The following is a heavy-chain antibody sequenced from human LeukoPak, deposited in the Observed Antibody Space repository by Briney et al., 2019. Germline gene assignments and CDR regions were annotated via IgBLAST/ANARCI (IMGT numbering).Heavy chain of an antibody. CDR3: ARDLAITMVRGGIDY. CDR1: GFTFSDYY. J-gene: IGHJ4*02. V-gene: IGHV3-11*06. CDR2: ISSSSSYT. Sequence: GGSLRLSCAASGFTFSDYYMSWIRQAPGKGLEWVSYISSSSSYTNYADSVKGRFTISRDNAKNSLYLQMNSLRAEDTAVYYCARDLAITMVRGGIDYWGQGTLVTVSS. D-gene: IGHD3-10*01.